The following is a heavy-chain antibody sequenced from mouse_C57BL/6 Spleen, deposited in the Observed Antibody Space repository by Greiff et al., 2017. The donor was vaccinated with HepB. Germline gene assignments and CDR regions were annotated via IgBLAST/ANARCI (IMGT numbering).Heavy chain of an antibody. CDR2: INPGSGGT. CDR3: ARYYYGSSYAMDY. D-gene: IGHD1-1*01. CDR1: GYAFTNYL. V-gene: IGHV1-54*01. Sequence: VQLVESGAELVRPGTSVKVSCKASGYAFTNYLIEWVKQRPGQGLEWIGVINPGSGGTNYNEKFKGKATLTADKSSSTAYMQLSSLTSEDSAVYFCARYYYGSSYAMDYWGQGTSVTVSS. J-gene: IGHJ4*01.